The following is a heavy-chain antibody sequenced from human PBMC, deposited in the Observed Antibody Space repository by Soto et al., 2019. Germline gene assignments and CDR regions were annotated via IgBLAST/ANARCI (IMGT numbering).Heavy chain of an antibody. J-gene: IGHJ4*01. CDR3: ARDKNTGLFDC. Sequence: QVQLQQWGAGLLKPSETLSLTCAVYGGSFSGYYWTWIRQPPGTGLEWIGEINHSGSTNYNPSLKIRVTKSVDSPKNQFSLKLTSETAADTAVYYCARDKNTGLFDCWGHGTLFTVSS. V-gene: IGHV4-34*01. D-gene: IGHD2-8*02. CDR1: GGSFSGYY. CDR2: INHSGST.